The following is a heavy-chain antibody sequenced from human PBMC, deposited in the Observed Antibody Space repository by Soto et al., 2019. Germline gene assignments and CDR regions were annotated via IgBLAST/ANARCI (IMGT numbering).Heavy chain of an antibody. CDR1: GHSITSHY. J-gene: IGHJ5*02. Sequence: QAQLVQSAAEVKKPGASVKVSCKASGHSITSHYMHWVRQAPGQGLEWMGTIDPTGGRTNYAQKLQGRVTMTRDTSTSTVYVELSSLTSEDTAVYYCSRDQSWQDLVWGFDPWGQGTLVTVSS. CDR3: SRDQSWQDLVWGFDP. D-gene: IGHD3-16*01. CDR2: IDPTGGRT. V-gene: IGHV1-46*03.